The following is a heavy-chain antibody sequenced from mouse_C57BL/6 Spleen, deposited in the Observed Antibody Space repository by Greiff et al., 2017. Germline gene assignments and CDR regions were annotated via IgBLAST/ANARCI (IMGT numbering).Heavy chain of an antibody. Sequence: QVTLKVSGPGILQPSQTLSLTCSFSGFSLSTLGMGVGWIRPPSGKGLEWLAHIWWDDDKYYNPALKSRLTISKATSKNQVFPKIANVDTADTATYYCARIWYYGSSYGWYFEVWGTGTTVTVSS. D-gene: IGHD1-1*01. V-gene: IGHV8-8*01. CDR2: IWWDDDK. CDR3: ARIWYYGSSYGWYFEV. J-gene: IGHJ1*03. CDR1: GFSLSTLGMG.